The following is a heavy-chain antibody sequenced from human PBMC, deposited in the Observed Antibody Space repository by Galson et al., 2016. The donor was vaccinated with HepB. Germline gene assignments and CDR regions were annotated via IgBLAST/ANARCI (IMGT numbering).Heavy chain of an antibody. CDR1: GFSFSAYW. J-gene: IGHJ3*02. CDR3: VSGYTSGI. CDR2: TNENGSGK. V-gene: IGHV3-7*01. D-gene: IGHD6-19*01. Sequence: SLRLSCAASGFSFSAYWMTWVRQAPGKGLEWVAGTNENGSGKNYVDSVKGRFTISRDNAKNSLFLQMDSLRVEDTGVYYCVSGYTSGIWGQGTVVTVSP.